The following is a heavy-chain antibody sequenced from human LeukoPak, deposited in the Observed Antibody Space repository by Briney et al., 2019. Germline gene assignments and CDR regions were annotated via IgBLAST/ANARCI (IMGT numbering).Heavy chain of an antibody. V-gene: IGHV5-51*01. J-gene: IGHJ4*02. CDR3: ARGSRGCSSTSCFSPPHY. CDR2: IYPGDSDT. D-gene: IGHD2-2*01. CDR1: GYIFTSYW. Sequence: GESLKISCKGSGYIFTSYWIGWVRQMPGKGLEWMGIIYPGDSDTRYSPSFQGQVTISADKSISTAYLQWSSLKASDTAMYYCARGSRGCSSTSCFSPPHYWGQGTLVTVSS.